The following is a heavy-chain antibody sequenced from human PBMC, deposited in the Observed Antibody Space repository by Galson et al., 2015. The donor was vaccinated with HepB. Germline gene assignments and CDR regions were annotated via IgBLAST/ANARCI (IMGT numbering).Heavy chain of an antibody. Sequence: SLRLSCAASGFPFSSYNMNWVRQAPGKGLEWVSSISSGSSYIYYADSVEGRFTISRDNPKNSLYLQLNSLRAEDTAVYYCARHLPAGIPDYWGQGTLVTVSS. CDR3: ARHLPAGIPDY. V-gene: IGHV3-21*01. J-gene: IGHJ4*02. D-gene: IGHD5-18*01. CDR2: ISSGSSYI. CDR1: GFPFSSYN.